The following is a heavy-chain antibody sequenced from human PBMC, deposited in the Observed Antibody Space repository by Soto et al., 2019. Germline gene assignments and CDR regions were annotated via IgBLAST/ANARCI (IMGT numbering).Heavy chain of an antibody. Sequence: GESLKISCEGSGYTCTNYWVAWVRQMPGKGLEWMGIIHPRDSDTTYNPSFQGQVIISADKSISTAYLQWISLKASDTAMYYCGKGLQFAPWSLDVWGQGTTVTVSS. CDR3: GKGLQFAPWSLDV. V-gene: IGHV5-51*01. CDR2: IHPRDSDT. D-gene: IGHD3-3*01. CDR1: GYTCTNYW. J-gene: IGHJ6*02.